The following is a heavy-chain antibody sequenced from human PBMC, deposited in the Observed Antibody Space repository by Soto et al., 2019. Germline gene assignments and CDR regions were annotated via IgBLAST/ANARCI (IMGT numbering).Heavy chain of an antibody. J-gene: IGHJ4*02. Sequence: GGSLRLSCAASGFTFSSYAMHWVRRAPGKGLEWVAVIANDEKDNKYADSVKGRFTISRDNSKNTVYLQMNSLRGEDTAVYYCAKDGAIAAADYFFDYWGQGSLVTVSS. D-gene: IGHD6-13*01. CDR3: AKDGAIAAADYFFDY. V-gene: IGHV3-30*18. CDR1: GFTFSSYA. CDR2: IANDEKDN.